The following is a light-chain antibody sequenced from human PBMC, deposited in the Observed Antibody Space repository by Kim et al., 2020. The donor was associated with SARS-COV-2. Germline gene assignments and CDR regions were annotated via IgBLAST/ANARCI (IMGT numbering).Light chain of an antibody. CDR3: AAWDDSLNGYVV. V-gene: IGLV1-44*01. J-gene: IGLJ2*01. CDR2: SNN. CDR1: SANIGSNT. Sequence: RVTISCSGSSANIGSNTANCYQQPPGTAPKLLIFSNNQRPSGVPDRFSGSKSGTSASLAISGLQSEDEADYYCAAWDDSLNGYVVFGGGTQLTVL.